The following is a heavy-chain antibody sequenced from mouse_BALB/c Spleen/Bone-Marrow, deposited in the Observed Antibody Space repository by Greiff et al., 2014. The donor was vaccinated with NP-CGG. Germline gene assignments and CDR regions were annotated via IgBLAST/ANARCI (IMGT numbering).Heavy chain of an antibody. CDR1: GYSFSSSW. CDR3: ARSAYYGSSYGAIDY. J-gene: IGHJ4*01. Sequence: VQLQQSGPELVKPGASVKISCTGSGYSFSSSWMNWVKQRPGQGLEWIGRIYPGDGDTNSNGRFKGKATLTADRSSNTAYMKLKSLSTVNSAVYFCARSAYYGSSYGAIDYWGQGTSVTVSS. V-gene: IGHV1-82*01. D-gene: IGHD1-1*01. CDR2: IYPGDGDT.